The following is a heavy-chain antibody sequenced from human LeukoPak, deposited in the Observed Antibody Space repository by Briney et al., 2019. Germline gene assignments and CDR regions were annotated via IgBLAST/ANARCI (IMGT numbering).Heavy chain of an antibody. V-gene: IGHV3-9*01. J-gene: IGHJ4*02. CDR2: ISWNSGSI. CDR3: AKDLPYGSGRYTFDY. Sequence: SLRLSCAGSGFTFDDYAMHWVRQAPGKGLEWVSGISWNSGSIGYADSVKGRFTISRDNAKNSLYLQMNSLRAEDTALYYCAKDLPYGSGRYTFDYWGQGTLVTVSS. CDR1: GFTFDDYA. D-gene: IGHD3-10*01.